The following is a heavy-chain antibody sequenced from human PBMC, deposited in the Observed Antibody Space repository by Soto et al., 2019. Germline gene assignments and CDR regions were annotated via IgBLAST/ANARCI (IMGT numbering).Heavy chain of an antibody. Sequence: PSETLSLTCTVSGGSISSGGYYWSWIRQHPGKGLEWIGYIYSSGGTSYNPSLKSRVTISVDTSKNQFSLKLTSVTAADTAVYYCARDGDGYNNWGQGTLVTVS. CDR1: GGSISSGGYY. J-gene: IGHJ4*02. CDR2: IYSSGGT. V-gene: IGHV4-61*08. CDR3: ARDGDGYNN. D-gene: IGHD5-12*01.